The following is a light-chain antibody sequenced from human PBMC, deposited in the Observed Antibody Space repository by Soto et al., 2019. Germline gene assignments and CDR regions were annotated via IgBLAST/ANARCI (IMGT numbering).Light chain of an antibody. CDR2: GAS. V-gene: IGKV3-20*01. J-gene: IGKJ4*01. CDR3: QQYGSSPGT. Sequence: EIVLTQSPGSLSLSLGDRATLSCRASQSVTSTYLAWYQQKPGQAPRLLIYGASNRPIGIPDRFSGSGSGTDFTLTISRLEPEDFAVYYCQQYGSSPGTFGGGTKVEIK. CDR1: QSVTSTY.